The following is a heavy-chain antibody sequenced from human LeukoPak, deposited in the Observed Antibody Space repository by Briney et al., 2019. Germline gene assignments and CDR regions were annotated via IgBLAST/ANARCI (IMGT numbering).Heavy chain of an antibody. CDR2: IYYTGRT. CDR3: ARPSYDSSGYYYDY. CDR1: GDSISSNY. V-gene: IGHV4-59*01. J-gene: IGHJ4*02. D-gene: IGHD3-22*01. Sequence: SETLSLTCTISGDSISSNYWSWIRQPPGKGLEWIGYIYYTGRTKNNPSLKSRVTISVDTSKNQFSLKLSSVTAADTAVYYCARPSYDSSGYYYDYWGQGTLVTVSS.